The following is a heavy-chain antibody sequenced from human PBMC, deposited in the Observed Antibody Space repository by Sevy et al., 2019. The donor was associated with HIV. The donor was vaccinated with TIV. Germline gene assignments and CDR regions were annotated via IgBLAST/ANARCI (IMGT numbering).Heavy chain of an antibody. CDR3: TRERLEYSSGWYSYYYYMDV. Sequence: GESLKISCTASGFTFGDYAMSWFRQAPGKGLEWVGFIRSKAYGGTTEYAASVKGRFTISRDDSKSIAYLQMNSLKTEDTAVYYCTRERLEYSSGWYSYYYYMDVWGKGTTVTVSS. D-gene: IGHD6-19*01. CDR2: IRSKAYGGTT. J-gene: IGHJ6*03. V-gene: IGHV3-49*03. CDR1: GFTFGDYA.